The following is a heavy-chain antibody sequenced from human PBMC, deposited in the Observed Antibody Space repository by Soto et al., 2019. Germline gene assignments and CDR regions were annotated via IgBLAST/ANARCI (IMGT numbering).Heavy chain of an antibody. CDR2: IYYSGST. V-gene: IGHV4-31*03. CDR3: ARYRRSSGYSSHYYYYGMDV. D-gene: IGHD3-22*01. Sequence: SETLSLTCTVSGGSISSGGYYWSWIRQHPGKGLEWIGYIYYSGSTYYNPSLKSRVTISVDTSKNQFPLKLSSVTAADTAVYYCARYRRSSGYSSHYYYYGMDVWGQGTTVT. J-gene: IGHJ6*02. CDR1: GGSISSGGYY.